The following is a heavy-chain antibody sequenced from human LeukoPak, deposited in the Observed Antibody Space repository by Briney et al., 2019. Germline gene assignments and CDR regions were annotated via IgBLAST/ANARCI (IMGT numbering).Heavy chain of an antibody. CDR3: ARRVGGYGYFDY. Sequence: KPSETLSLTCTVSGGSISSYYWSWIRQPPGKGLEWIGYIYYSGITNYNPSLKSRVTISVDTSKNQFSLQLSSVTAADTAVYYCARRVGGYGYFDYWGQGTLVTVSS. D-gene: IGHD5-12*01. J-gene: IGHJ4*02. CDR1: GGSISSYY. CDR2: IYYSGIT. V-gene: IGHV4-59*01.